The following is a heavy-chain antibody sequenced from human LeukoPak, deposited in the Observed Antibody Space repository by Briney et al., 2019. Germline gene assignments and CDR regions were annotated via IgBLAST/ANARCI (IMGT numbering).Heavy chain of an antibody. Sequence: SETLSLTCTVSGGSISSYYWSWIRQPPGKGLEWIGHIYYSGSTNYNPSLKSRVTISVDTSKNQFSLKQSSVTAADTAVYYCARGFIAAAGWIDPWGQGTLVTVSS. D-gene: IGHD6-13*01. CDR2: IYYSGST. CDR3: ARGFIAAAGWIDP. V-gene: IGHV4-59*01. J-gene: IGHJ5*02. CDR1: GGSISSYY.